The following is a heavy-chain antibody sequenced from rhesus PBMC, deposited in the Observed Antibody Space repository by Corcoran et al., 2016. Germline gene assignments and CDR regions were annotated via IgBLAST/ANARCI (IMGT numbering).Heavy chain of an antibody. V-gene: IGHV3S5*01. CDR3: AKDTPLYYYSGSYPFDY. CDR1: GFTFSSYG. CDR2: INSGGGST. J-gene: IGHJ4*01. D-gene: IGHD3-16*01. Sequence: EVQLVETGGGLVQPGGSLKLSCAASGFTFSSYGMSWFRQAPGKGLDWVSAINSGGGSTYYPDYVKGRFTISRDNSKNTLSLQMNSLRAEDTAVYYCAKDTPLYYYSGSYPFDYWGQGVLVTVSS.